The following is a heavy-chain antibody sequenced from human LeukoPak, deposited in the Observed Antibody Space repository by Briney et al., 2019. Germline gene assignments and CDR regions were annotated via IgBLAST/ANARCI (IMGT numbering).Heavy chain of an antibody. J-gene: IGHJ4*02. CDR2: ISNSGDSS. V-gene: IGHV3-23*01. Sequence: QTGGSLRLSCAASGFTFSTYAMNWVRQAPGKGLEWVSTISNSGDSSVHANSVKGRFAIPRDNPKNTLYLQMNSLRVDDTAVYYCVKAPQPYCNGGRCYYFDFWGQGTLVTVSS. CDR1: GFTFSTYA. D-gene: IGHD2-15*01. CDR3: VKAPQPYCNGGRCYYFDF.